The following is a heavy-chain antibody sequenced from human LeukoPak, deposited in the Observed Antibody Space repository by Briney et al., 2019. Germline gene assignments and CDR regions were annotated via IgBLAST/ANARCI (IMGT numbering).Heavy chain of an antibody. CDR1: GYTFTSYG. CDR3: ARDLSKLELLSD. V-gene: IGHV1-18*01. CDR2: ISAYNGNT. Sequence: ASVKVSCKASGYTFTSYGISWVRQAPGQGLEWMGWISAYNGNTNYAQKLQGRVTMTTDTSTSTAYMELRSLRSDGTAVYYCARDLSKLELLSDWGQGTLVTVSS. J-gene: IGHJ4*02. D-gene: IGHD1-7*01.